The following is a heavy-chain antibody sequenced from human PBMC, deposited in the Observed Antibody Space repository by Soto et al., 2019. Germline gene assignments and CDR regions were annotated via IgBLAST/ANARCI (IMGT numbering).Heavy chain of an antibody. CDR2: INPSGGST. CDR3: ARAPFYYDSRVSRLYTWFDP. D-gene: IGHD3-22*01. J-gene: IGHJ5*02. Sequence: ASVKVSCKASGYTFTSYYMHWVRQAPGQGLDWMGIINPSGGSTSYVQKFQGRVTMTRDTSISTAYMELSRLRSDDTAVYYCARAPFYYDSRVSRLYTWFDPWGQGTLVTVSS. V-gene: IGHV1-46*01. CDR1: GYTFTSYY.